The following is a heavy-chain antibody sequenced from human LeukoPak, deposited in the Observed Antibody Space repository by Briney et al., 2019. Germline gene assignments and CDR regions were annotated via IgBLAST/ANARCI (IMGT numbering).Heavy chain of an antibody. CDR2: IWPSDSDT. D-gene: IGHD1-26*01. Sequence: GESLKISCKGSGYNFNTYWIGWVRQMPGKGLEWMGIIWPSDSDTRYSPSFQGQVTISADKSISTAYLQWSSLKASDTAIYFCARRISGYYIDYWGQGTLVTVSS. J-gene: IGHJ4*02. V-gene: IGHV5-51*01. CDR3: ARRISGYYIDY. CDR1: GYNFNTYW.